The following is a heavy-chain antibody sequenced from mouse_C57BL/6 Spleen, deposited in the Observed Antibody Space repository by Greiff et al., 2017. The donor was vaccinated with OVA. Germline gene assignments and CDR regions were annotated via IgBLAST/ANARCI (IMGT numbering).Heavy chain of an antibody. CDR1: GYSITSGYY. Sequence: EVQLQQSGPGLVKPSQSLSLTCSVTGYSITSGYYWNWIRQFPGNKLEWMGYISYDGSNNYNPSLKNRISITRDTSKNQFFLKLNSVTTEDTATYYCAREELEYFDYWGQGTTLTVSS. D-gene: IGHD3-1*01. CDR3: AREELEYFDY. V-gene: IGHV3-6*01. CDR2: ISYDGSN. J-gene: IGHJ2*01.